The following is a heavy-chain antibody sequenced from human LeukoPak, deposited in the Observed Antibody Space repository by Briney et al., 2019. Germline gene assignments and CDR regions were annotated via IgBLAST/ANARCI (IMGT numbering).Heavy chain of an antibody. Sequence: SETLSLTCAVYGGSFSGYYWSWIRQPPGKGLEWIGEINHSGSTNYNPSLKSRVTISVDTSKNQFSLKLSSATAADTAVYYCARHKRFTSKGMDVWGQGTTVTVSS. CDR1: GGSFSGYY. CDR2: INHSGST. J-gene: IGHJ6*02. V-gene: IGHV4-34*01. CDR3: ARHKRFTSKGMDV. D-gene: IGHD2-2*01.